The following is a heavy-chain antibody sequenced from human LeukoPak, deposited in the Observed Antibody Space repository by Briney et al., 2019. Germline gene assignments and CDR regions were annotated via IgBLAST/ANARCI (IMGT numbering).Heavy chain of an antibody. CDR3: PGRRDYFDY. Sequence: GGSLRLSCAASGFTFSSYGMHWVRQAPGKGLEWVAVIWYDGSNKYYADSVKGRFTISRDNSKNTLYLQMNSLRAEDTAVYYCPGRRDYFDYWGQGTLVTVSS. CDR2: IWYDGSNK. CDR1: GFTFSSYG. J-gene: IGHJ4*02. V-gene: IGHV3-33*01.